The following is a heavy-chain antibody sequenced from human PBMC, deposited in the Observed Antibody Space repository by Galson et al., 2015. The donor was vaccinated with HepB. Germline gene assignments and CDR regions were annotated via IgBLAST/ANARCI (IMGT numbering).Heavy chain of an antibody. J-gene: IGHJ4*02. CDR1: GDSVARHSAA. Sequence: CAISGDSVARHSAAWNWIRHSPSRGLEWLGRTYYRSKWYNDYAVSVKSRIIINPDTSKNQFSLQLNSVTPEDTAVYYCAREEEGRRSPLHFDFWDQGTQVTVSS. V-gene: IGHV6-1*01. CDR2: TYYRSKWYN. CDR3: AREEEGRRSPLHFDF. D-gene: IGHD2-15*01.